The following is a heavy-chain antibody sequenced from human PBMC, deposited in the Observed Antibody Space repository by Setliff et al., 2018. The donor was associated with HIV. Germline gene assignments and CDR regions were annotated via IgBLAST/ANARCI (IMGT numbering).Heavy chain of an antibody. CDR2: IYTSGSI. J-gene: IGHJ4*02. CDR3: ARLDCSSSSGFVDY. V-gene: IGHV4-61*02. D-gene: IGHD2-2*01. Sequence: SETLSLTCTVSGGSISSGSYYWSWIRQPAGKGLEWIGRIYTSGSINYNPSLKSRVTISVDTSKNQFSLKLSSVTAADTAVYYCARLDCSSSSGFVDYWGQGTLVTVSS. CDR1: GGSISSGSYY.